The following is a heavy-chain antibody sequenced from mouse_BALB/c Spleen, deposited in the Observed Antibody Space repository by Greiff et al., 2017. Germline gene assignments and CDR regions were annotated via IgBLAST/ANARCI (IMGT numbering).Heavy chain of an antibody. CDR1: GYTFTSYW. Sequence: QVQLQQPGAELVKPGASVKLSCKASGYTFTSYWMHWVKQRPGQGLEWIGEINPSNGRTNYNEKFKSKATLTVDKSSSTAYMQLSSLTSEDSAVYYCARKGGVTTAGFDYWGQGTTLTVSS. J-gene: IGHJ2*01. CDR2: INPSNGRT. CDR3: ARKGGVTTAGFDY. D-gene: IGHD1-2*01. V-gene: IGHV1S81*02.